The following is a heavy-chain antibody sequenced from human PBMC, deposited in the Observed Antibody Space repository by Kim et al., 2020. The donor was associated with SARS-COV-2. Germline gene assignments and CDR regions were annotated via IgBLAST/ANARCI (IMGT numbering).Heavy chain of an antibody. CDR2: IYYSGST. V-gene: IGHV4-59*08. J-gene: IGHJ3*02. Sequence: SETLSLTCTVSGGSISSYYWSWIRQPPGKGLEWIGYIYYSGSTNYNPSLKSRVTISVDTSKNQFSLKLSSVTAADTAVYYCARHVPDMTTWDAFDIWGQGTMVTVSS. CDR3: ARHVPDMTTWDAFDI. CDR1: GGSISSYY. D-gene: IGHD4-17*01.